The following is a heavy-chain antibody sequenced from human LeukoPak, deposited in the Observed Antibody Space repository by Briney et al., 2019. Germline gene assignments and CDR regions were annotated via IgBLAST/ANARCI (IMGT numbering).Heavy chain of an antibody. J-gene: IGHJ4*02. CDR1: GYTFTGYY. Sequence: GASVKVSCKASGYTFTGYYMHWVRQAPGQGLEWMGWINPNSGGTNYAQKFQGRVTMTRDTSISTAYMELSRLRSDDTAVYYCAKEVPSYSSSGYFDYWGQGTLVTVSS. CDR2: INPNSGGT. V-gene: IGHV1-2*02. D-gene: IGHD6-6*01. CDR3: AKEVPSYSSSGYFDY.